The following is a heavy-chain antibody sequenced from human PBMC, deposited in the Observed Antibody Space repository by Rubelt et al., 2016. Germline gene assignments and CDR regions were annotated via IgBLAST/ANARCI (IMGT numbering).Heavy chain of an antibody. Sequence: QVQLVQSGAEVKKPGASVKVSCKASGYTCTSYGISWVRQAPGQGLEWMGWISAYNGNTNYAQKLKGRVTMTTDTSTSTAYRGLRSLRSDDTAVYYCARGARRYSMDPRNAFDIWGQGTMVTVSS. J-gene: IGHJ3*02. D-gene: IGHD4-11*01. CDR2: ISAYNGNT. CDR1: GYTCTSYG. CDR3: ARGARRYSMDPRNAFDI. V-gene: IGHV1-18*01.